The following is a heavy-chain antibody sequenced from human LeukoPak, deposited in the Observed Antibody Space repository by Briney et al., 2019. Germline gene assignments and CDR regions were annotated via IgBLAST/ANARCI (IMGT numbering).Heavy chain of an antibody. Sequence: SETLSLTCTVSGGSIISGDYYWSWIRQPPGKGLEWIGYIYYSGTTSYNSSLQSQVTLSVDTSKNQFSLKLNSVTAADTAVYYCASIGYCSGGSCLYFDHWGQGTLVTVSS. CDR1: GGSIISGDYY. J-gene: IGHJ4*02. D-gene: IGHD2-15*01. CDR2: IYYSGTT. CDR3: ASIGYCSGGSCLYFDH. V-gene: IGHV4-30-4*01.